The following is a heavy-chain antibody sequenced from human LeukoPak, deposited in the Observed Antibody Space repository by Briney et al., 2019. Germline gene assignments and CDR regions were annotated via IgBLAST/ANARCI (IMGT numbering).Heavy chain of an antibody. CDR1: GFTFSSYG. CDR3: TPGAFDI. CDR2: IRYDGSNK. V-gene: IGHV3-30*02. J-gene: IGHJ3*02. Sequence: GGSLRLSCAASGFTFSSYGMHWVRQAPGKGLEWVAFIRYDGSNKYYADSVKGRFTISRDNSKNTLYLQMNSLRAEDTAVYYGTPGAFDIWGQGTMVTVSS.